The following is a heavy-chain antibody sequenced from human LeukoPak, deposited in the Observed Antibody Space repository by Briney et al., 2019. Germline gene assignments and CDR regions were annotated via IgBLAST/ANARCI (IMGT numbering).Heavy chain of an antibody. CDR2: IYSGGNT. CDR3: TRATDPSKGMDV. D-gene: IGHD4-11*01. Sequence: GGSLRLSGAAAEFSVSSNYMTWVRQAPGKGLECVSAIYSGGNTDYADSVKGRFTISRDNSRNTLYLQMNSLRTEDTALYYCTRATDPSKGMDVWGQGTTVTVSS. CDR1: EFSVSSNY. V-gene: IGHV3-53*01. J-gene: IGHJ6*02.